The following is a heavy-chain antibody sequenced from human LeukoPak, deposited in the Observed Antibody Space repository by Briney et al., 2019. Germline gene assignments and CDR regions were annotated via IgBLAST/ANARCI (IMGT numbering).Heavy chain of an antibody. V-gene: IGHV3-23*01. Sequence: GGSLRLSCAASGFTFSSYGMSWVRQAPGKGLEWVSAISGSGGSTYYADSVKGRLTITRDNAKNSLYLQMNSLRAEDTAVYYCTSANYGPAYWGQGTLVTVSS. D-gene: IGHD5-24*01. J-gene: IGHJ4*02. CDR2: ISGSGGST. CDR1: GFTFSSYG. CDR3: TSANYGPAY.